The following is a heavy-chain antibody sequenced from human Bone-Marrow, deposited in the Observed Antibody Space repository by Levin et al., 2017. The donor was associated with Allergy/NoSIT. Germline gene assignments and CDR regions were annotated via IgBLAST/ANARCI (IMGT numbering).Heavy chain of an antibody. J-gene: IGHJ5*02. D-gene: IGHD2-15*01. CDR2: INQDGSEK. Sequence: GGSLRLSCVASGFTFTNYWMGWVRQAPGKGLEWVANINQDGSEKYYVDSVKGRFTISRDNANNSLYLQANSLRAEDTAVEYCARDVGWFDHWGQGTLVTVSS. V-gene: IGHV3-7*01. CDR1: GFTFTNYW. CDR3: ARDVGWFDH.